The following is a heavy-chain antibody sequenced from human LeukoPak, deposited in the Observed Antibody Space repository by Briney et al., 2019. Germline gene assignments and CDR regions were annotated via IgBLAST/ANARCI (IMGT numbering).Heavy chain of an antibody. J-gene: IGHJ6*03. Sequence: GASVKVSCKASGYTFTSYGITWVRQAPGKGLAWIGWISAYNGNSKYAQRLQDRVSMTTDTSTSTAYMELRSLRSDDAAVYYCARAFPLGFITAYYNYMDVWGKGTTVTVSS. CDR3: ARAFPLGFITAYYNYMDV. CDR2: ISAYNGNS. CDR1: GYTFTSYG. V-gene: IGHV1-18*01. D-gene: IGHD3-10*01.